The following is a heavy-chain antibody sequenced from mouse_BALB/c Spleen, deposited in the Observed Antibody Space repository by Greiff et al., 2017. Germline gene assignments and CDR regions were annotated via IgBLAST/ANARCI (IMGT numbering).Heavy chain of an antibody. J-gene: IGHJ3*01. CDR3: ARDYYGSRWGFAY. V-gene: IGHV5-4*02. CDR2: ISDGGSYT. D-gene: IGHD1-1*01. CDR1: GFTFSDYY. Sequence: EVKLVESGGGLVKPGGSLKLSCAASGFTFSDYYMYWVRQTPEKRLEWVATISDGGSYTYYPDSVKGRFTISRDNAKNNLYLQMSSLKSEDTAMYYCARDYYGSRWGFAYWGQGTLVTVSA.